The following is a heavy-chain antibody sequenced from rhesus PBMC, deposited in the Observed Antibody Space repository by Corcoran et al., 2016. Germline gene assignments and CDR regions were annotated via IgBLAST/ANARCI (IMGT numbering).Heavy chain of an antibody. CDR3: ARAERDYYSGSYNRFDV. D-gene: IGHD3-16*01. CDR1: GYSISSGYG. CDR2: IGGSSGKT. V-gene: IGHV4-127*01. J-gene: IGHJ5-1*01. Sequence: QVQLQESGPGLVKPSETLYLTCAVSGYSISSGYGWSWIRQPPGKGLEWIGYIGGSSGKTNYHPTLKSRVTITKDTTKKQVSRMLSSVTAADTAVYYGARAERDYYSGSYNRFDVWGQVVLVTVSS.